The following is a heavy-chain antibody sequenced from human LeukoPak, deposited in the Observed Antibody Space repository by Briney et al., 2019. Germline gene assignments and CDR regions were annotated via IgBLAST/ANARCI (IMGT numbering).Heavy chain of an antibody. Sequence: EASVKVSCKASGYTFTGYYMHWVRQAPGQGLEWMGWINPNSGGTNYAQKFQGRVTMTRDTSISTAYMELSRLRSDDTAVYYCAGHGPPLSDTAMDPATPPDYWGQGTLVTVSS. CDR1: GYTFTGYY. J-gene: IGHJ4*02. V-gene: IGHV1-2*02. D-gene: IGHD5-18*01. CDR3: AGHGPPLSDTAMDPATPPDY. CDR2: INPNSGGT.